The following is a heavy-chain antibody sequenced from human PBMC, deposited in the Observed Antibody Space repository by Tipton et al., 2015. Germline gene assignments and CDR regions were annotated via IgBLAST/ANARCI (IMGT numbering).Heavy chain of an antibody. CDR3: ARHRGVGGLADY. CDR2: ISQSGNT. J-gene: IGHJ4*02. V-gene: IGHV4-4*02. Sequence: SGGSISSTNWWTWVRQPPGKGLEWIGEISQSGNTNYNPSLKSRVTISADKSKNQFSLNLKSVTAADTAVYYCARHRGVGGLADYWGRGTLVTVSS. CDR1: GGSISSTNW. D-gene: IGHD3-10*01.